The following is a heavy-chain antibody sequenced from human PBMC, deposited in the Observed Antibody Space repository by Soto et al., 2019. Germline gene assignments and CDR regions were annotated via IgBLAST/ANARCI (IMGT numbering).Heavy chain of an antibody. CDR2: INHSGST. V-gene: IGHV4-34*01. CDR3: ARGEKTYYYGSGGPYGMDV. D-gene: IGHD3-10*01. CDR1: GGSFSGYY. J-gene: IGHJ6*02. Sequence: QVQLQQWGAGLLKPSETLSLTCAVYGGSFSGYYWSWIRQPPGKGLEWIGEINHSGSTNYNPSLKSRVTISVDTSKNQFPLKLSSVTAAGTAVYYCARGEKTYYYGSGGPYGMDVWGQGTTVTVSS.